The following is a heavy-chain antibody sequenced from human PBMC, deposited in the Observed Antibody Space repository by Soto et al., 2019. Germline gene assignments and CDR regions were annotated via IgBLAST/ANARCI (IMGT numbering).Heavy chain of an antibody. CDR1: GFTFRNYA. CDR3: AKYLVEPGTRQFDY. D-gene: IGHD2-2*01. V-gene: IGHV3-23*05. Sequence: PGWSLRLSCAASGFTFRNYAMSWVRQVLGRGLEWVSSITPGGSTSYYADSVKGRFTISRDNSKNTLFLQMNSLRVEDTALYYCAKYLVEPGTRQFDYWGQGTLVTVSS. J-gene: IGHJ4*02. CDR2: ITPGGSTS.